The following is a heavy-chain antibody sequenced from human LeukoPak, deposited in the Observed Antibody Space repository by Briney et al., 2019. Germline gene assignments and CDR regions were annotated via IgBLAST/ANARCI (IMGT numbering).Heavy chain of an antibody. CDR3: AKHPPLGQDYGDYGLIKYYFDY. V-gene: IGHV3-23*01. J-gene: IGHJ4*02. Sequence: GGSLRLSCAASGFTFSSYAMSWVRQAPGKGLEWVSAISGSGGSTYYADSVKGRFTISRDNSKNTLYLQMNSLRAEDTAVYYCAKHPPLGQDYGDYGLIKYYFDYWGQGTLVTVSS. CDR1: GFTFSSYA. CDR2: ISGSGGST. D-gene: IGHD4-17*01.